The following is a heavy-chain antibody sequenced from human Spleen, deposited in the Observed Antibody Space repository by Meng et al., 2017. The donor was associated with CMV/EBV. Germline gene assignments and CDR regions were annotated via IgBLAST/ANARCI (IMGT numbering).Heavy chain of an antibody. V-gene: IGHV4-4*02. CDR3: ARVREHTSLGNYWFDP. Sequence: GASTTSTKWWTWVRQPPGKGLEWVGEIDHSGKSNSNPSLKSRLTLSLDTSKNHLSLRMTSVTAEDTAIYYCARVREHTSLGNYWFDPWGQGTLVTVSS. CDR2: IDHSGKS. D-gene: IGHD3-16*01. CDR1: GASTTSTKW. J-gene: IGHJ5*02.